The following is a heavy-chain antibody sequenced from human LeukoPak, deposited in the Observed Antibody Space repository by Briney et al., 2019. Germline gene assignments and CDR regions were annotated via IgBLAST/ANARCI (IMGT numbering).Heavy chain of an antibody. CDR1: GGSITRSSYY. V-gene: IGHV4-39*01. CDR3: ARSDSSGYLSWFDP. D-gene: IGHD3-22*01. J-gene: IGHJ5*02. Sequence: SETLSLTCTVSGGSITRSSYYWGCIRQPPGKGLEWIGSIYYSGSTYYNPSLKSRVTISVDTSENQVSLKLSSVTAADTAVYYCARSDSSGYLSWFDPWGQGTLVTVSS. CDR2: IYYSGST.